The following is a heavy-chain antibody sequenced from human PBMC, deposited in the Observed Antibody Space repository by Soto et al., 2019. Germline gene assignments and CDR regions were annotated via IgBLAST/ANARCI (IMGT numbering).Heavy chain of an antibody. CDR3: ARDHSSRRINDYGDTDY. CDR2: ISYDGSNE. D-gene: IGHD4-17*01. J-gene: IGHJ4*02. Sequence: LXLSCAACVFSVVNYAMNWVRQAPWKGLEWVAVISYDGSNEYYADSVKGRFTISRDNSKNTLYLQMNSLRAEDTAVYYCARDHSSRRINDYGDTDYWGQGTLVTVSS. CDR1: VFSVVNYA. V-gene: IGHV3-30-3*01.